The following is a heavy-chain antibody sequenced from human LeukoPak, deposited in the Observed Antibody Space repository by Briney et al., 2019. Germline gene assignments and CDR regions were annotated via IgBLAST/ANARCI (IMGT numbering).Heavy chain of an antibody. CDR2: ISSSSSYI. CDR1: GFTFSTCA. D-gene: IGHD3-22*01. J-gene: IGHJ4*02. Sequence: GGSLRLSCAASGFTFSTCAMSWVRQAPGKGLEWVSSISSSSSYIYYADSVKGRFTISRDNAKNSLYLQMNSLRAEDTAVYYCARGRHLSGSGYPFDYWGQGTLVTVSS. CDR3: ARGRHLSGSGYPFDY. V-gene: IGHV3-21*01.